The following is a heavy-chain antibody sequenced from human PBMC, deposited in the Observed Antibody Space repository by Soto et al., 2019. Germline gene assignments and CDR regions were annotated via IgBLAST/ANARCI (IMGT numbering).Heavy chain of an antibody. V-gene: IGHV1-69*08. CDR1: GGTFSRYS. CDR3: AREDRDRETGLVPAAIDGMDV. D-gene: IGHD2-2*01. CDR2: IIPIFGIP. Sequence: QVQLVQSGAEVKKPGSSVKVSCKASGGTFSRYSITWVRQAPGHGLEWIGRIIPIFGIPSYAQKFQGRVTITADESTSIADMELSSLRSDDTAVYYCAREDRDRETGLVPAAIDGMDVWGQGTTVTVSS. J-gene: IGHJ6*02.